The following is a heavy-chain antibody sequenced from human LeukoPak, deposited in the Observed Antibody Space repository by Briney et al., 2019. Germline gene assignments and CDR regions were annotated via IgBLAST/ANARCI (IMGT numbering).Heavy chain of an antibody. J-gene: IGHJ5*02. CDR2: IYYSGST. V-gene: IGHV4-39*01. CDR3: ARQVLMVYAVWGYNWFDP. CDR1: GGSISSSSYY. D-gene: IGHD2-8*01. Sequence: PSETLSLTCTVSGGSISSSSYYWGWIRQPSGKGLEWIGSIYYSGSTYYNPSLKSRVTISVDTSKNQFSLKLSSVTAADTAVYYCARQVLMVYAVWGYNWFDPWGQGTLVTVSS.